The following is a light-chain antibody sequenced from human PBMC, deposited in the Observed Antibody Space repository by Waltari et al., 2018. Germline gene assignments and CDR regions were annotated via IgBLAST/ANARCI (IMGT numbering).Light chain of an antibody. CDR1: PVILGY. CDR3: QQLKSYPIT. J-gene: IGKJ5*01. CDR2: ATS. V-gene: IGKV1-9*01. Sequence: TQLTQSPSSLSASVGDRVTITCRASPVILGYLAWYQQRPGKAPKFLIYATSTLLRWVPSRFNGSGSGTDFTLTISDLQPEDFATYYCQQLKSYPITFGQGTRLEIK.